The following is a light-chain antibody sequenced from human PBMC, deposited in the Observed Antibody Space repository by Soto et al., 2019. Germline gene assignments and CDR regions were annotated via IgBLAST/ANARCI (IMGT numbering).Light chain of an antibody. CDR3: QQSYSNPT. CDR1: QPITRY. CDR2: ATS. Sequence: DIQMTQSPSSLSASVGDRVTITCRASQPITRYLNWYQQKAGKAPKLLIYATSSLESGVPSRFSGSGSGTDFTLTFNSLQLEDLAIYYCQQSYSNPTFGGGTKVEIK. J-gene: IGKJ4*01. V-gene: IGKV1-39*01.